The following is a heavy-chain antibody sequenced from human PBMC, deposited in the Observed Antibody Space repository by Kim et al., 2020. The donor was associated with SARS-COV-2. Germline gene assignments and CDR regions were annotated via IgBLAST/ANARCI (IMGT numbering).Heavy chain of an antibody. CDR1: GGSISSYY. D-gene: IGHD3-9*01. V-gene: IGHV4-59*01. Sequence: SETLSLTCTVSGGSISSYYWSWIRQPPGKGLEWIGYIYYSGSTNYNPSLKSRVTISVDTSKNQFSLKLSSVTAADTAVYYCARVKRYFDWLHYYGMDVWGQGTTVTVSS. J-gene: IGHJ6*02. CDR3: ARVKRYFDWLHYYGMDV. CDR2: IYYSGST.